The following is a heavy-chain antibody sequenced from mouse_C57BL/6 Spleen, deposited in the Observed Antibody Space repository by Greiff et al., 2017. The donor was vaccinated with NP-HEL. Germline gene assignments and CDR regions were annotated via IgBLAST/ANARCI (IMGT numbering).Heavy chain of an antibody. V-gene: IGHV1-64*01. CDR2: IHPNSGST. J-gene: IGHJ4*01. CDR3: ARRNFKDYAMDY. CDR1: GYTFTSYW. Sequence: VQLQQPGAELVKPGASVKLSCKASGYTFTSYWMHWVKQRPGQGLEWIGMIHPNSGSTNYNEKFKSKATMTVDKSSSTAYMQLSSLTSADSAVYYCARRNFKDYAMDYWGQGTSVTVSS.